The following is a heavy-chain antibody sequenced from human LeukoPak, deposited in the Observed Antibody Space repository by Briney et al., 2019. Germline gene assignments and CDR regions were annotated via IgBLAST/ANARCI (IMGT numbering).Heavy chain of an antibody. CDR2: INHSGST. CDR1: GGSFSGYY. CDR3: ARVGYCSSTSCYRGKKYNWFAP. J-gene: IGHJ5*02. V-gene: IGHV4-34*01. Sequence: SETLSLTCAVYGGSFSGYYWSWIRQPPGKGLEWIGEINHSGSTNYNPSLKSRVTISVDTSKNQFSLKLSSVTAADTAVYYCARVGYCSSTSCYRGKKYNWFAPWGQGTLVTVSS. D-gene: IGHD2-2*02.